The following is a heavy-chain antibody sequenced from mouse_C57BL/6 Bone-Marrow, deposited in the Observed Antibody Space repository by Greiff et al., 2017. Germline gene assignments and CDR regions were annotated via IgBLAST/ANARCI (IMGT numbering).Heavy chain of an antibody. D-gene: IGHD1-1*01. CDR2: IYPGSGST. CDR1: GYTFTSYW. V-gene: IGHV1-55*01. CDR3: AREALYYDGSRTRAMDY. Sequence: QVQLQQPGAELVKPGASVKMSCKASGYTFTSYWITWVKQRPGQGLEWIGDIYPGSGSTNYNEKFKSKATLTVDTSSSTAYMQLSSLTSEDSAVYYCAREALYYDGSRTRAMDYWGQGTSVTVSS. J-gene: IGHJ4*01.